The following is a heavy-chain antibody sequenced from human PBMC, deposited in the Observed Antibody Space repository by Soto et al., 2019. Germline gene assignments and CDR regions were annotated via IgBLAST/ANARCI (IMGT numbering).Heavy chain of an antibody. Sequence: EVQLLESGGDLVQPGGSLRLSCEASGFTFSNYAMSWVRQAPGKGLEWVTGISARGGTTYYVDSVKGRFTISRDNSKNTLYLQMNALRAEDSAVYYCATDRGVGAGHGMDVWGQGTTVTVSS. D-gene: IGHD6-19*01. J-gene: IGHJ6*02. V-gene: IGHV3-23*01. CDR3: ATDRGVGAGHGMDV. CDR2: ISARGGTT. CDR1: GFTFSNYA.